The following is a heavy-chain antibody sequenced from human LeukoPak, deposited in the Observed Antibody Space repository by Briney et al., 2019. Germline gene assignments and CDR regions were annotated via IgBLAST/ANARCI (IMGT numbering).Heavy chain of an antibody. CDR3: ARQEIADIVVVPAATPDAFDI. CDR2: IYYSGST. V-gene: IGHV4-59*01. CDR1: GGSISSYY. D-gene: IGHD2-2*01. Sequence: SETLSLTCTVSGGSISSYYWSWIRQLPGKGLEWIGYIYYSGSTNYNPSLKSRVTISVDTSKNQFSLKLSSVTAADTAVYYCARQEIADIVVVPAATPDAFDIWGQGTMVTVSS. J-gene: IGHJ3*02.